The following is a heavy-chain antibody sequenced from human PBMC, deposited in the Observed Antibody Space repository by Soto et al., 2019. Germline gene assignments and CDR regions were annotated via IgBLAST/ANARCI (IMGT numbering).Heavy chain of an antibody. J-gene: IGHJ2*01. Sequence: EVQLVESGGGLVQPGGSLRLSCAASGFTFSDYYMDWVRQAPWKGLEWVGRTRNKANRYTTEYAASVRGRFTISRDDSKSSLYLQMNSLTTEDTAVYYCTRSSGSYRYFDLWGRGTLVTVSS. V-gene: IGHV3-72*01. D-gene: IGHD1-26*01. CDR1: GFTFSDYY. CDR2: TRNKANRYTT. CDR3: TRSSGSYRYFDL.